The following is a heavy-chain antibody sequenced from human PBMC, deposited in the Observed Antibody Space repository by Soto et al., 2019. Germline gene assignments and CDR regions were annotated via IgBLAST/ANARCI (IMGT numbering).Heavy chain of an antibody. D-gene: IGHD3-3*01. CDR2: SSNRDRST. J-gene: IGHJ6*02. V-gene: IGHV3-11*01. CDR1: GFIFSDYY. CDR3: ARAWKIEKFGVISMSKGLDV. Sequence: GGALRLSCAASGFIFSDYYMTWIRQAPGKGLEWLSWSSNRDRSTYYADSVKDRFVVSKDNAKNLVYLQMNSLRAEDTAVYFCARAWKIEKFGVISMSKGLDVWGQGTTVTVSS.